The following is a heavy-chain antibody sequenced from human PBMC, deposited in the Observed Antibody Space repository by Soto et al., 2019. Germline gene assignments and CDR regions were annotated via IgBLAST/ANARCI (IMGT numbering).Heavy chain of an antibody. CDR3: ARLLLPSRGYYYGMDV. D-gene: IGHD3-10*01. CDR2: IDPSDSYT. J-gene: IGHJ6*02. CDR1: GYSFTSYW. Sequence: SLKISCKGSGYSFTSYWISWVRQMPGKGLEWMGRIDPSDSYTNYSPSFQGHVTISADKSISTAYLQWSSLQASDTAMYYCARLLLPSRGYYYGMDVWGQGTTVTVSS. V-gene: IGHV5-10-1*01.